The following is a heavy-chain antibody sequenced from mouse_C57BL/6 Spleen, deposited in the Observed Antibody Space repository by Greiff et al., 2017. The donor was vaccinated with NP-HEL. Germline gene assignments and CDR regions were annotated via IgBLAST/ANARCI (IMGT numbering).Heavy chain of an antibody. V-gene: IGHV1-82*01. Sequence: VQLQQSGPELVKPGASVKISCKASGYAFSSSWMNWVKQRPGKGLEWIGRIYPGDGDTNYNGKFKGKATLTADKSSSTAYMQLSSLTSEDSAVYFCAREDLLRDWYFDVWGTGTTVTVSS. J-gene: IGHJ1*03. CDR1: GYAFSSSW. D-gene: IGHD1-1*01. CDR3: AREDLLRDWYFDV. CDR2: IYPGDGDT.